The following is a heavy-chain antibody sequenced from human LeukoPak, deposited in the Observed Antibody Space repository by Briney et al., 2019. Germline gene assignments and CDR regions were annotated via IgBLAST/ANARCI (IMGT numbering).Heavy chain of an antibody. CDR3: GRDGEVIIKPAASFPHDAFDI. D-gene: IGHD3-10*01. CDR1: GYTFTSYY. V-gene: IGHV1-46*01. Sequence: ASVNVSFKASGYTFTSYYMHWLRPAPGQGLDGMGIINPSCGRTNCAPKLQGRVTMPRDTATSTVYMELSSLRSEDTAVYYCGRDGEVIIKPAASFPHDAFDIWGQGTMVIVSS. CDR2: INPSCGRT. J-gene: IGHJ3*02.